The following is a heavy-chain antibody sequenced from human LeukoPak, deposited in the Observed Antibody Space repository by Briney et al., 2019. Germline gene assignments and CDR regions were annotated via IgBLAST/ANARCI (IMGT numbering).Heavy chain of an antibody. V-gene: IGHV3-23*01. CDR1: GFTFSSYA. CDR3: AKHQGWGGSRWGYAFDI. Sequence: GGSLRLSCAASGFTFSSYAMSWVRQAPGKGLEWVSAISGSGGSTYYADSVKGRFTISRDNSKNTLYLQMNSLRAEDTAVYYCAKHQGWGGSRWGYAFDIWGQGTMVTVFS. J-gene: IGHJ3*02. CDR2: ISGSGGST. D-gene: IGHD6-13*01.